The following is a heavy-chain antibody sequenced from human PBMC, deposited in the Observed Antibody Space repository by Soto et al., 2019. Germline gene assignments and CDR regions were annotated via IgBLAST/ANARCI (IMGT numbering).Heavy chain of an antibody. CDR1: GFTFTSSA. Sequence: ASVKVSCKASGFTFTSSAVQWVRQARGQRLEWIGWIVVGSGNTNYAQKFQERVTITRDMSTSTAYMELSSLRSEDTAVYYCAAIAVADNWFDPWGQGTLVTVSS. V-gene: IGHV1-58*01. CDR2: IVVGSGNT. D-gene: IGHD6-19*01. J-gene: IGHJ5*02. CDR3: AAIAVADNWFDP.